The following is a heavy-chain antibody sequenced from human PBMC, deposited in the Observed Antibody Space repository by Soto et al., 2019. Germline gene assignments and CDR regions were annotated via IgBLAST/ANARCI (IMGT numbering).Heavy chain of an antibody. J-gene: IGHJ4*02. CDR1: GFTFSSYA. V-gene: IGHV3-30*04. CDR3: ARSAGGSYPQYDY. D-gene: IGHD1-26*01. Sequence: PVGSLRLSCAASGFTFSSYAMHWVRQAPGTGLEWVAVISYDGRDKYYPDSVEGRFTISRDNSKNTLYLQMNSLRAEDTAVYYCARSAGGSYPQYDYWGQGTLVTVSS. CDR2: ISYDGRDK.